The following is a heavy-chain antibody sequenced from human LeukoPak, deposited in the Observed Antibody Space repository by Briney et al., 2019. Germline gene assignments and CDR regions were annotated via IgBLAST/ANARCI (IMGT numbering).Heavy chain of an antibody. D-gene: IGHD6-13*01. CDR2: ISYDGSNK. J-gene: IGHJ6*02. CDR3: AREQYSSSWSQNYGMDV. V-gene: IGHV3-30*03. Sequence: GGSLRLSCAASGFTFSSYGMHWVRQAPGKGLEWVAVISYDGSNKYYADSVKGRFTISRDNSKNTLYLQMNSLRAEDTAVNYCAREQYSSSWSQNYGMDVWGQGTTVTVSS. CDR1: GFTFSSYG.